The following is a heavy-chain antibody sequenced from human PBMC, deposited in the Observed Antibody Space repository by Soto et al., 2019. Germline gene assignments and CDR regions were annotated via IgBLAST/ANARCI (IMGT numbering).Heavy chain of an antibody. D-gene: IGHD3-9*01. J-gene: IGHJ3*02. CDR3: ARDTEYYDILTGYYSLDAFDI. V-gene: IGHV4-30-2*01. CDR1: GGSISSGGYS. CDR2: IYHSGST. Sequence: SETLSLTCAVSGGSISSGGYSWSWIRQPPGKGLEWIGYIYHSGSTYYNPSLKSRVTISVDRSKSQFSLKLSSVTAADTAVYYCARDTEYYDILTGYYSLDAFDIRGQGTMVTVS.